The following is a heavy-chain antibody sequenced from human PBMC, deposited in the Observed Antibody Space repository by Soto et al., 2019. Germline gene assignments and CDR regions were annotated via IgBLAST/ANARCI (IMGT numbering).Heavy chain of an antibody. CDR3: ARPYFGDYAQTWDY. D-gene: IGHD4-17*01. CDR1: GYSFSGYW. Sequence: GESLKISCKGSGYSFSGYWIGWVRQTPGKGLEWMGIIHPADSDTRYSPSFQGQVTISVDKSTSTAHLQWTSLKVSDTAMYYCARPYFGDYAQTWDYWGQGTLVTVSS. V-gene: IGHV5-51*01. J-gene: IGHJ4*02. CDR2: IHPADSDT.